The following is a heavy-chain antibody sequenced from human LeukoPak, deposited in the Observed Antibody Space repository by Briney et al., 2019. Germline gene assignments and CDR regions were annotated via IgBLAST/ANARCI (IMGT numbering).Heavy chain of an antibody. J-gene: IGHJ4*02. D-gene: IGHD2-2*01. CDR2: IYFSGST. CDR3: ARDSCSSTSCRKKFDN. V-gene: IGHV4-39*07. CDR1: GDSISSANYY. Sequence: AETLSLTCTVSGDSISSANYYWGWVRQPPGKGLEWIGSIYFSGSTYYNPPLKSRVTISVETSKVQFSLKLSSVTAADTAVYYCARDSCSSTSCRKKFDNWGQGTLVTVSS.